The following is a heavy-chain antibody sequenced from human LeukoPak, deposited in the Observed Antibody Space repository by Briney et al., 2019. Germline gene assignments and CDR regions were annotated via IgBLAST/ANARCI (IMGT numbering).Heavy chain of an antibody. D-gene: IGHD3-16*02. V-gene: IGHV4-59*01. CDR3: AGAQDTFGGVIALDY. CDR2: IYYSGST. CDR1: GGSISSYY. J-gene: IGHJ4*02. Sequence: SETLSLTCTVSGGSISSYYWSWIRQPPGKGLEWIGYIYYSGSTNYNPSLKSRVTISVDTSKNQFSLKLSSVTAADTAVYYCAGAQDTFGGVIALDYWGQGTLVTVSS.